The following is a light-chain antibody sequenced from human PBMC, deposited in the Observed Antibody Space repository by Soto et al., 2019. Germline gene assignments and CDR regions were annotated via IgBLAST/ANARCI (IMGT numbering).Light chain of an antibody. CDR2: DVS. V-gene: IGLV2-14*01. J-gene: IGLJ1*01. CDR3: SSYTGGNTYV. CDR1: SSDIGGYNY. Sequence: QSVLTQPASVSGSPGQSITISCTGSSSDIGGYNYVSWYQQHPGKAPKLMIYDVSNRPSGVSNRFSGSKSGNTASLTISGLQAEYEADYYCSSYTGGNTYVFGSGTKLTVL.